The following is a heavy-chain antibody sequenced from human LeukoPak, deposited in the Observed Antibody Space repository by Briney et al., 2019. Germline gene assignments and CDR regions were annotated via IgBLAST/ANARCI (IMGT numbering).Heavy chain of an antibody. CDR1: GFTFDDYA. V-gene: IGHV3-43*01. D-gene: IGHD3-10*01. CDR2: ISWEGDTT. J-gene: IGHJ4*02. Sequence: GGSLRLSCAASGFTFDDYAMHWVRQAPGKGLEWVALISWEGDTTYYADSVRGRSTISRDNSKNSLYLQMNSLRTEDTAFYYCTRDTDYGSATNYFDSWGQGTLVSVSS. CDR3: TRDTDYGSATNYFDS.